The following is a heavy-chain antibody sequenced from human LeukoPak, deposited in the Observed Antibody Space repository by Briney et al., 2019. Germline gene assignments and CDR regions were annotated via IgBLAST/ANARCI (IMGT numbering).Heavy chain of an antibody. V-gene: IGHV3-11*01. CDR2: ISNSGSII. Sequence: GGSLRLSCAASGFTFSDYYMFWIRQATGQGLHWVSYISNSGSIIYYADSVKGRFTVSRDNAKDSLYLQMNSLRAEDTAVYYCARAVSADTAMVYFDYWGQGTLVTVSS. D-gene: IGHD5-18*01. J-gene: IGHJ4*02. CDR1: GFTFSDYY. CDR3: ARAVSADTAMVYFDY.